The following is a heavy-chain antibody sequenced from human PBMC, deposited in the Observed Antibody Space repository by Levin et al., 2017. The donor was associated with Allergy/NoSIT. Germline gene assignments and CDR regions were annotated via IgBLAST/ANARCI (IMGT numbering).Heavy chain of an antibody. J-gene: IGHJ4*02. V-gene: IGHV3-23*01. D-gene: IGHD2-2*01. CDR2: ISGSGGST. CDR3: AKRDIVVVPAAMGGGIAAAAGFDY. CDR1: GFTFSSYA. Sequence: PGGSLRLSCAASGFTFSSYAMSWVRQAPGKGLEWVSAISGSGGSTYYADSVKGRFTISRDNSKNTLYLQMNSLRAEDTAVYYCAKRDIVVVPAAMGGGIAAAAGFDYWGQGTLVTVSS.